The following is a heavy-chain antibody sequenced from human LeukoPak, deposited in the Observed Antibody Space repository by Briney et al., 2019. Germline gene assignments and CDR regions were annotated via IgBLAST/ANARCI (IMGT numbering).Heavy chain of an antibody. CDR2: ISGSGGST. V-gene: IGHV3-23*01. CDR3: AKDYSGSWYYFDY. Sequence: RGSLRLSCAASGFTFSIYAITWVRQAPGKGLEWVSTISGSGGSTYYADSVKGRFTISRDNSKNTLYLQTNSLRPEDTAIYYCAKDYSGSWYYFDYWGQGTLVTVSS. CDR1: GFTFSIYA. D-gene: IGHD6-13*01. J-gene: IGHJ4*02.